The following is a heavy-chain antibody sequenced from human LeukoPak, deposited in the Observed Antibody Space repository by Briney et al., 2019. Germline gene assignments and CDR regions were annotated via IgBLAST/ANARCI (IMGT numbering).Heavy chain of an antibody. J-gene: IGHJ4*02. Sequence: PSETLSLTCAVSGGSISSGGYSWSWIRQPPGKGLEWIGYIYHSGSTYYNPSLKSRVTISVDRSKNQFSLKLSSVTAADTAVYYCARGMGYYGSGSYYNRDRPSPHFDYWGQGTLVTVSS. V-gene: IGHV4-30-2*01. CDR3: ARGMGYYGSGSYYNRDRPSPHFDY. CDR2: IYHSGST. CDR1: GGSISSGGYS. D-gene: IGHD3-10*01.